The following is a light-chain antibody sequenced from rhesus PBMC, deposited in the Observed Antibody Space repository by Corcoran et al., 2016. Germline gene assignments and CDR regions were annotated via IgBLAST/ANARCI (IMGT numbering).Light chain of an antibody. Sequence: DIQMSQSPSSLSASVGDRVTITCRASQGISSYLNWYQQKPGQAPTLLLNYANSLAIGVPSRFSGSGSGTECTLSISRLQPEDIATYDCQQGNRNPWTFGQGTKVEIK. CDR1: QGISSY. CDR3: QQGNRNPWT. CDR2: YAN. J-gene: IGKJ1*01. V-gene: IGKV1-32*02.